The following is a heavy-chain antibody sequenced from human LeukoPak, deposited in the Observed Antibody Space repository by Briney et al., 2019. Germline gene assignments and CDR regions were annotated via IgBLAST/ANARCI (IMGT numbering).Heavy chain of an antibody. CDR3: AKDHGTAVAGFYY. J-gene: IGHJ4*02. V-gene: IGHV3-23*01. D-gene: IGHD6-19*01. CDR2: ITGTGGST. Sequence: GSLRLSCAASGFSLSTYGVSWVRQPPGKGLEWVSGITGTGGSTYYADSVKGRFTVSRDTSKNTLYLQMNSLRAEDTAIYYCAKDHGTAVAGFYYWGQGTLVTVSS. CDR1: GFSLSTYG.